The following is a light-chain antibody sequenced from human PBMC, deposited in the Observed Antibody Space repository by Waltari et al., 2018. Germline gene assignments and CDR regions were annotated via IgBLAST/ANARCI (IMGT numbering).Light chain of an antibody. Sequence: EIVLTQSPGTLSLSPGERATLSCRASQSVSSSLAWYQQKPGQAPRLLIYGASNMATGIPDRFSGSGSGTDFTLTISSLEPEDFAVYYCQQYSNWPLTFGGGTKVEIK. J-gene: IGKJ4*01. CDR2: GAS. V-gene: IGKV3-15*01. CDR1: QSVSSS. CDR3: QQYSNWPLT.